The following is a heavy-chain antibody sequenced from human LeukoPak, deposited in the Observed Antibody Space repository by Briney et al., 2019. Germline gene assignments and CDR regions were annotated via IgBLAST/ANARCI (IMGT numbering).Heavy chain of an antibody. CDR3: AKELYSGSYSFDY. V-gene: IGHV3-9*01. Sequence: PGGSLRLSCAASGFTFDDYAMHWVRQAPGKGLEWVSVISCNSGSIGYADSVKGRFTISRDNAKNSLYLQMNSLRTEDTALYSCAKELYSGSYSFDYWGQGTLVTVSS. J-gene: IGHJ4*02. CDR2: ISCNSGSI. CDR1: GFTFDDYA. D-gene: IGHD1-26*01.